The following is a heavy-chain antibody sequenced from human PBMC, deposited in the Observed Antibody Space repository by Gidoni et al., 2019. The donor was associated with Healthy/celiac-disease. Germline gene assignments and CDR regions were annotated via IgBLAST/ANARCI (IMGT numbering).Heavy chain of an antibody. CDR1: GFTFSSYS. J-gene: IGHJ4*02. D-gene: IGHD1-26*01. CDR3: ARDEVVGATFDY. CDR2: ISSSSSYL. V-gene: IGHV3-21*01. Sequence: EVQLVESGGGLVKPGGSLRLSCAASGFTFSSYSMNWVRQAPGKGLSWVSSISSSSSYLYYADSVKGRFTISRDNAKNSLYLQMNSLRAEDTAVYYCARDEVVGATFDYWGQGTLVTVSS.